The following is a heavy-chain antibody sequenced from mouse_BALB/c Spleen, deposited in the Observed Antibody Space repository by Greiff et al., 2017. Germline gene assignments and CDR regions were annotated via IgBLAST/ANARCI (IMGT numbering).Heavy chain of an antibody. D-gene: IGHD2-2*01. CDR2: INPSNGRT. CDR1: GYTFTSYW. V-gene: IGHV1S81*02. J-gene: IGHJ2*01. Sequence: QVQLQQPGAELVKPGASVKLSCKASGYTFTSYWMHWVKQRPGQGLEWIGEINPSNGRTNYNEKFKSKATLTVDKSSSTAYMQLSSLTSEDSAVYYCASQGWLRREYYFDYWGQGTTLTVSS. CDR3: ASQGWLRREYYFDY.